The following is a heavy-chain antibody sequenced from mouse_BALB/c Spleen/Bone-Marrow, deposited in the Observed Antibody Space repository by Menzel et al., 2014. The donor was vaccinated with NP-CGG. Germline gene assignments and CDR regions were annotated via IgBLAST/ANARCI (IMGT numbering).Heavy chain of an antibody. Sequence: VQLQQSGPELVKPGASVKISCKASGYTFTDYNMHWVKQSHGKSLEWIGYIYPYNGGTGYNQKFESKATLTVDNSSSTAYMELRSLTSEDSAVYYCARSEGYDYDWFAYWGQGTLVTVSA. J-gene: IGHJ3*01. CDR1: GYTFTDYN. D-gene: IGHD2-4*01. CDR3: ARSEGYDYDWFAY. CDR2: IYPYNGGT. V-gene: IGHV1S29*02.